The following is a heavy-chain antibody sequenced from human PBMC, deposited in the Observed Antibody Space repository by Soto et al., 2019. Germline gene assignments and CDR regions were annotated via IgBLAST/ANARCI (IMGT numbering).Heavy chain of an antibody. V-gene: IGHV3-74*01. CDR1: GCTFSSYW. Sequence: GSLRLSCAASGCTFSSYWMHWVRQAPGKGLVWVSRTNNGGSNTSYADSVKGRFTISRDNSKNMLYLQMRSLRAEDTAVYYCARDLFADDNGQNFEYWGQGTLVTVSS. CDR2: TNNGGSNT. J-gene: IGHJ4*02. CDR3: ARDLFADDNGQNFEY. D-gene: IGHD4-17*01.